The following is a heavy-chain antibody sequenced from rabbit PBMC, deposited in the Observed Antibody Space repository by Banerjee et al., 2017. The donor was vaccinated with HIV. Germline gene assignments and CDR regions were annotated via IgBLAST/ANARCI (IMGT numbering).Heavy chain of an antibody. Sequence: QEQLEESGGDLVKPEGSLTLTCTASGFSFSNGYVMCWVRQAPGKGLEWIACINTSSGNTVYANWAKGRLTISKTSSTTVTLQMTSLTAADTATYFCARVLVEYDYGMDLWGPGTLVTVS. CDR2: INTSSGNT. D-gene: IGHD4-2*01. CDR1: GFSFSNGYV. CDR3: ARVLVEYDYGMDL. J-gene: IGHJ6*01. V-gene: IGHV1S45*01.